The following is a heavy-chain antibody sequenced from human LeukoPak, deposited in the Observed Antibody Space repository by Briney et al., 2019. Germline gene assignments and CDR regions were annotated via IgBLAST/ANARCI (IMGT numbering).Heavy chain of an antibody. CDR1: GGSITTSSYY. CDR2: VYYSGNT. D-gene: IGHD1-26*01. J-gene: IGHJ4*02. V-gene: IGHV4-39*07. Sequence: PSETLSLTCTVSGGSITTSSYYWGWIRQPPGKGLEWIGSVYYSGNTYYNPSLKSRVTISVDTSKKQFSLKLTSVTAADTAVYYCARGMVGATTPPSVAKNYYFDYWGQGTLVTVSS. CDR3: ARGMVGATTPPSVAKNYYFDY.